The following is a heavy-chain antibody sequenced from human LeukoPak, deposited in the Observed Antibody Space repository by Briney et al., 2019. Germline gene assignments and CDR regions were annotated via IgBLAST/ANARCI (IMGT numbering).Heavy chain of an antibody. CDR3: AKASWVSSADAVL. CDR2: LRGDGEA. Sequence: PGGSLRLSCVASGFIFRDYAMSWVRQAPAGGLEWVSSLRGDGEAFSTDSVKGRFTLSRDNSRNTVYLQLSNLRVEDTAVYYCAKASWVSSADAVLWGQGTLVTVSP. V-gene: IGHV3-23*01. D-gene: IGHD3-16*01. CDR1: GFIFRDYA. J-gene: IGHJ4*02.